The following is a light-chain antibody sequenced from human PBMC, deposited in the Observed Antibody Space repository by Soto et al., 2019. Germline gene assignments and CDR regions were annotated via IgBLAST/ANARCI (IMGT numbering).Light chain of an antibody. J-gene: IGKJ1*01. CDR1: QSVSSSY. V-gene: IGKV3-20*01. CDR3: QQSYSPPRT. Sequence: EIVLTQSPGTLSLSPGERATLSCRASQSVSSSYLAWYQQKPGQAPRLLIYGASSRATGIPDRFSGSGSGTDFTLTISSLQHEDFATYFCQQSYSPPRTFGQGTKVDIK. CDR2: GAS.